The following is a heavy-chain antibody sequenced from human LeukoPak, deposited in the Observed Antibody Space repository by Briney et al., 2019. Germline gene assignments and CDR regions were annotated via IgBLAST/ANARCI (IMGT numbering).Heavy chain of an antibody. Sequence: ASVKVSCKASGYTFTSYDINWVRQATGQGLEWMGWMNPNSGNTGYAQKFQGRVTMTRNTSICTAYMELSSLRSEDTAVYYCARGLWGGYCSGGSCLGFDPWGQGTLVTVSS. CDR2: MNPNSGNT. J-gene: IGHJ5*02. CDR3: ARGLWGGYCSGGSCLGFDP. D-gene: IGHD2-15*01. V-gene: IGHV1-8*01. CDR1: GYTFTSYD.